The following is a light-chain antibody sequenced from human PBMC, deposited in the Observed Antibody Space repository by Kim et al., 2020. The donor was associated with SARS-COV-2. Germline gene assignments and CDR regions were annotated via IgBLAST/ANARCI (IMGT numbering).Light chain of an antibody. Sequence: SPGERATPSCRASQSVSSSYLAWYQQKPGQAPRLLIYGASRRATGIPDRFSGSGSGTDFTLTISRLEPEDFAVYYCQQYGSSPLTFGGGTKVDIK. CDR1: QSVSSSY. V-gene: IGKV3-20*01. J-gene: IGKJ4*01. CDR3: QQYGSSPLT. CDR2: GAS.